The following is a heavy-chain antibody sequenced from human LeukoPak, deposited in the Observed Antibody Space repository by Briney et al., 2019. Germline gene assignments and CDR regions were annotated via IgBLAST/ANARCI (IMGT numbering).Heavy chain of an antibody. CDR1: GFTFSSYG. CDR2: ISGSGGST. D-gene: IGHD6-19*01. CDR3: AKATAAYSSGWYGDY. V-gene: IGHV3-23*01. J-gene: IGHJ4*02. Sequence: PGGTLRLSCAASGFTFSSYGMSRVRQAPGKGLEWVSAISGSGGSTYYADSVKGRFTISRDNSKNTLYLQMNSLRAEDTAVYYCAKATAAYSSGWYGDYWGQGTLVTVSS.